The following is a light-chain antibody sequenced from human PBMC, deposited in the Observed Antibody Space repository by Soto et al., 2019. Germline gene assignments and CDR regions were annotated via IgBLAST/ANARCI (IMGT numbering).Light chain of an antibody. J-gene: IGKJ1*01. Sequence: DIQLTQSPSTLSGSVGDRVTLTCRASQTISSWLAWYQQKPGKAPKLLISDVSSLERGVPSRFSGSGSGTEFTLTISSLQPDDFATYYCQHYNSYSEAFGQGTKVDIK. CDR1: QTISSW. CDR2: DVS. CDR3: QHYNSYSEA. V-gene: IGKV1-5*01.